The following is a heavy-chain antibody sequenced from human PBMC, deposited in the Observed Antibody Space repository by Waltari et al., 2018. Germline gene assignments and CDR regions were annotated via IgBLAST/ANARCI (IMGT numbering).Heavy chain of an antibody. J-gene: IGHJ4*02. CDR3: ARETGTGYYPNYFDY. V-gene: IGHV4-4*07. Sequence: VQLQESGPGLVKPSETLSLTCTVSGGSVTSYFWSWVRQPAGKGLEWGGRISTSGSANDSPSLESRVTMSVDRSENQVSLNLHSVTAADTAIYYCARETGTGYYPNYFDYWGQGTPVTVSS. CDR1: GGSVTSYF. CDR2: ISTSGSA. D-gene: IGHD1-26*01.